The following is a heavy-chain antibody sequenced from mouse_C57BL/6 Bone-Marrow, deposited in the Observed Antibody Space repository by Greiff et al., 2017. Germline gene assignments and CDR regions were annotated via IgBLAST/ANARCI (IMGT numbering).Heavy chain of an antibody. CDR3: TTLGGYFAMDY. V-gene: IGHV14-4*01. CDR2: IDPENGDT. Sequence: VHVKQSGAELVRPGASVKLSCTASGFNIKDDYMHWVKQRPEQGLEWIGWIDPENGDTEYASKFQGKATITADTSSNTAYLQLSSLTSEDTAVYYCTTLGGYFAMDYWGQGTSVTVSS. D-gene: IGHD1-1*02. CDR1: GFNIKDDY. J-gene: IGHJ4*01.